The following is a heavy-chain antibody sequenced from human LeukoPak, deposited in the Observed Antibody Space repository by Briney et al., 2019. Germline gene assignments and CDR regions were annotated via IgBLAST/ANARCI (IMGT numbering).Heavy chain of an antibody. CDR3: ARRRDIVSTATGTSGPTDY. V-gene: IGHV5-51*01. CDR2: IYPGDSDT. CDR1: GYSFNYHW. Sequence: TGESLKISCQGSGYSFNYHWIGWVRQMPGKGLEWMGIIYPGDSDTRYSPSFQGQVTISADKSITTAYLQWSSLKASDTAMYYCARRRDIVSTATGTSGPTDYWGQGTLVTVSS. D-gene: IGHD5/OR15-5a*01. J-gene: IGHJ4*02.